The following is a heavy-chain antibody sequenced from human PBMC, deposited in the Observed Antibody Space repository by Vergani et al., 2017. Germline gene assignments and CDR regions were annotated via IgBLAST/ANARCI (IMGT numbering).Heavy chain of an antibody. J-gene: IGHJ4*02. CDR3: AKDQAGAMIWRALYFDY. CDR1: GFTFSSYG. Sequence: QVQLVESGGGVVQPGRSLRLSCAASGFTFSSYGMHWVRQAPGKGLEWVAVISYDGSNKYYADSEKGRFTISRDNSKNTLYLQMNSLRAEDTAVYYCAKDQAGAMIWRALYFDYWGQGTLVTVSS. D-gene: IGHD3/OR15-3a*01. CDR2: ISYDGSNK. V-gene: IGHV3-30*18.